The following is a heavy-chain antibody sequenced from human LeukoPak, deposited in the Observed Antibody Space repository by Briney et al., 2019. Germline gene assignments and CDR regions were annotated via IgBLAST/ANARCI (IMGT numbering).Heavy chain of an antibody. D-gene: IGHD6-19*01. V-gene: IGHV4-59*12. CDR1: GGSISSYY. CDR3: ARVGAVAGTFDY. J-gene: IGHJ4*02. Sequence: SETLSLTCTVSGGSISSYYWSWIRQPPGKGLEWIGYIYYSGSTNYNPSLKSRVTMSVDTSKNQFSLKLSSVTAAGTAVYYCARVGAVAGTFDYWGQGTLVTVSS. CDR2: IYYSGST.